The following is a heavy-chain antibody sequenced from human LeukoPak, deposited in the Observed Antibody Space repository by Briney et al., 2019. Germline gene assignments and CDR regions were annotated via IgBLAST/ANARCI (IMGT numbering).Heavy chain of an antibody. V-gene: IGHV3-66*01. D-gene: IGHD1-14*01. CDR2: IYSGGST. Sequence: GSLRLSCAASGFTVSSNYMSWVRQAPGKGLEWVSVIYSGGSTYYADSVKGRFTISRDNSKNTLYLQMNSLRAEDTAVYYCASGMAFNWFDPWGQGTLVTVSS. J-gene: IGHJ5*02. CDR1: GFTVSSNY. CDR3: ASGMAFNWFDP.